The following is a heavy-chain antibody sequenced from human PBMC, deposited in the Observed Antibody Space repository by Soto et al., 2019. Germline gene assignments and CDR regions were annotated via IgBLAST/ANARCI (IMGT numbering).Heavy chain of an antibody. J-gene: IGHJ5*02. CDR3: AHAPPRTDDFWSGHYRPYNWFDP. CDR1: GFSLSTSGVG. D-gene: IGHD3-3*01. V-gene: IGHV2-5*01. CDR2: IYWNDDK. Sequence: QITLKESGPTLVKPTQTLTLTCTFSGFSLSTSGVGVGWIRQPPGKALEWLALIYWNDDKRYSPSLKSRLTLTKDTSKTQVVLTMTNMDPVDTATYYCAHAPPRTDDFWSGHYRPYNWFDPWGQGTLVTVSS.